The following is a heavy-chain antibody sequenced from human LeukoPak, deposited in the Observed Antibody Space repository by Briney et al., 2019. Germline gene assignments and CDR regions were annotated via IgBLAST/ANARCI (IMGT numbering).Heavy chain of an antibody. V-gene: IGHV3-74*01. J-gene: IGHJ4*02. CDR1: GFTFSSYW. CDR2: INSDGSST. Sequence: PGGSLRLSCAASGFTFSSYWMHWVRQAPGKGLVWVSRINSDGSSTSYADSVKGRFTISRDNAKNTLYLQMNSLRAEDTAVYYCASQGRAWGSCFLDYWGQGTLVTVSS. D-gene: IGHD3-16*01. CDR3: ASQGRAWGSCFLDY.